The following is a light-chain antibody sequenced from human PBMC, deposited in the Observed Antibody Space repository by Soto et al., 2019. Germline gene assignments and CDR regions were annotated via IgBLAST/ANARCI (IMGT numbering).Light chain of an antibody. CDR3: QKLNSYPIN. CDR2: DAS. CDR1: QGISSY. V-gene: IGKV1-9*01. J-gene: IGKJ5*01. Sequence: IQLTQSPSSLSASVGDRVTITCRASQGISSYLAWYQQKPGKAPKLLIYDASTLQSGVPSRFSGSGSGTDFTLTISSLQPEDFATYYCQKLNSYPINCGQGKRREIK.